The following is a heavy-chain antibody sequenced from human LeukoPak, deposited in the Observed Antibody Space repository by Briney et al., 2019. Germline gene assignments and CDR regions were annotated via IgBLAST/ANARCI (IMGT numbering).Heavy chain of an antibody. V-gene: IGHV4-30-2*01. CDR2: IYRSGST. D-gene: IGHD3-10*01. CDR3: ARTGFGELSYFDY. J-gene: IGHJ4*02. CDR1: RGSNSSEGYP. Sequence: SQTLSLTCAVCRGSNSSEGYPWSWIRQPPGKGLEWIGYIYRSGSTYYNPSLKSRVSISVDRSKNQFSLKLSSVTAADTAVYYCARTGFGELSYFDYWGQGTLVTVSS.